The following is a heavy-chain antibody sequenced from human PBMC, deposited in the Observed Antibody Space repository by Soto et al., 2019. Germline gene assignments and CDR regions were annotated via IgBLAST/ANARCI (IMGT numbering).Heavy chain of an antibody. J-gene: IGHJ3*02. Sequence: QVQLQESGPGLVKPSETLSLTCTVSGGSISSYYWSWIRQPPGKGLEWIGYIYYSGSTNYNPSLKSRVTISVDTSKNQFSLKLSSVTAADTAVYYCVRHYLGTVTRTVFSAFDIWGQGTMVTVSS. CDR3: VRHYLGTVTRTVFSAFDI. CDR2: IYYSGST. CDR1: GGSISSYY. V-gene: IGHV4-59*08. D-gene: IGHD4-17*01.